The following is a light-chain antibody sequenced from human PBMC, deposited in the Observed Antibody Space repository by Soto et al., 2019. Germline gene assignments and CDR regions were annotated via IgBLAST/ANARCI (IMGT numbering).Light chain of an antibody. V-gene: IGKV3-15*01. CDR3: QQYKDWPTT. Sequence: EIVMTQSPATLSVSPGQRASLSCRASQRVSTTVAWYHQKPGQAPRLLVYGASTRATGIPARFSGSGAGTDFNLTITSLQSEDFGVYFCQQYKDWPTTFGQGTKVEIK. J-gene: IGKJ1*01. CDR1: QRVSTT. CDR2: GAS.